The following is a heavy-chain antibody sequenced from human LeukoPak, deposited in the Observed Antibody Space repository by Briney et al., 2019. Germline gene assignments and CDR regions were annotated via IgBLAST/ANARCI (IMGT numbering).Heavy chain of an antibody. D-gene: IGHD6-6*01. V-gene: IGHV4-39*07. CDR2: IFYSGST. J-gene: IGHJ5*01. CDR1: SGSISTSNYY. CDR3: ARLATPSTMAARGRSWFES. Sequence: SETLSLTCTVSSGSISTSNYYWGWVRQPPGKALEWIGNIFYSGSTYYSPSLKSRVTISLDTSRNQFSLKLNSVTAADTAVCYCARLATPSTMAARGRSWFESWGQGTLVTVSS.